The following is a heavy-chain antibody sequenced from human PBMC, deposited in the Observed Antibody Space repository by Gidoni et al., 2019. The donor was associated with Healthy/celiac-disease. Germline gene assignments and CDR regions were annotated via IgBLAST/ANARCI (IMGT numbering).Heavy chain of an antibody. CDR3: ARDLRGYGGNSGFDY. V-gene: IGHV3-74*01. CDR2: INSDGSST. Sequence: EVQLVESGGGLVQPGGSLRLSCAASGFTFSSYWMHWVRQAPGKWLVWVSRINSDGSSTSYADAVKGRFTISRDNAKNTLYLQMNSLRAEDTAVYYCARDLRGYGGNSGFDYWGQGTLVTVSS. D-gene: IGHD4-17*01. J-gene: IGHJ4*02. CDR1: GFTFSSYW.